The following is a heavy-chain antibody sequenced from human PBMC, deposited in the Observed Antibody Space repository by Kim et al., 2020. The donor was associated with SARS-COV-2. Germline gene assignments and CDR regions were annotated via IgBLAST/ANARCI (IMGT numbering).Heavy chain of an antibody. CDR2: IYYSGST. Sequence: SETLSLTCTVSGGSISSYYWSWIRQPPGKGLEWIGYIYYSGSTNYNPSLKSRVTISVDTSKNQFSLKLSSVTAADTAVYYCARDGGDTAMSQPYNWFDPWGQGTLVTVSS. CDR3: ARDGGDTAMSQPYNWFDP. V-gene: IGHV4-59*01. D-gene: IGHD5-18*01. J-gene: IGHJ5*02. CDR1: GGSISSYY.